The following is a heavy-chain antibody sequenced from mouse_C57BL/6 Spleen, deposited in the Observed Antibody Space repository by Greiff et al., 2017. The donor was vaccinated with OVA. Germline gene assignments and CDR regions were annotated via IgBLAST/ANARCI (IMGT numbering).Heavy chain of an antibody. D-gene: IGHD1-1*01. CDR2: IYPGDGDT. CDR1: GYAFSSSW. J-gene: IGHJ1*03. CDR3: ARSYGSSFYWYFDV. V-gene: IGHV1-82*01. Sequence: VQLQQSGPELVKPGASVKISCKASGYAFSSSWMNWVKQRPGKGLEWIGRIYPGDGDTNYNGKFKGKATLTADKSSSTAYMQLSSLTSEDSAVYFCARSYGSSFYWYFDVWGTGTTVTVSS.